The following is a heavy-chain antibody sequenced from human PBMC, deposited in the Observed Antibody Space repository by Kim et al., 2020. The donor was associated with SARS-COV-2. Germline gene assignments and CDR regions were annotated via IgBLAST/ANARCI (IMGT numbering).Heavy chain of an antibody. CDR3: ATSRGSAAPFDQ. J-gene: IGHJ4*02. V-gene: IGHV4-39*07. D-gene: IGHD6-13*01. CDR2: IYYSGNT. CDR1: GGSISSSSYY. Sequence: SETLSRTCSVSGGSISSSSYYWGWIRQPPGKGLEWIGSIYYSGNTHYSPSLKSRVTISVDTSKNQFSLKVNSVTAADTAVYYCATSRGSAAPFDQWGQGT.